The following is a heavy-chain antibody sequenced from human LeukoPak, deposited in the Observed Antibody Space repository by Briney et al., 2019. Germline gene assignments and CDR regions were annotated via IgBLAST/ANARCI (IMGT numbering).Heavy chain of an antibody. J-gene: IGHJ4*02. D-gene: IGHD3-16*02. V-gene: IGHV3-23*01. CDR2: ISDSGGST. Sequence: PGGSLRLSCAASGFTFSNYAMNWVRQAPGEGLEWVSSISDSGGSTYYADSVKGRFTISRDNSKNTLYLQMNSLRAEDTAVYYCAKDVFGVYDYVWGSYRSFDFDYWGQGTLVTVSS. CDR1: GFTFSNYA. CDR3: AKDVFGVYDYVWGSYRSFDFDY.